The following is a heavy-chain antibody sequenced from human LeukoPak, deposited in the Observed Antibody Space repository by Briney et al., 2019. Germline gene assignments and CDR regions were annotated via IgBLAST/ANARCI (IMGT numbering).Heavy chain of an antibody. J-gene: IGHJ5*02. CDR1: GGTFSSYA. CDR2: IIPIFGTA. CDR3: ARDRIAVAGLGYNWFDP. Sequence: SVKVSCKASGGTFSSYAISWVRQAPGQGLEWMGGIIPIFGTANYAQKFQGRVTITADESTSPASMELSSLRSEDTAVYYCARDRIAVAGLGYNWFDPWGQGTLVTVSS. D-gene: IGHD6-19*01. V-gene: IGHV1-69*01.